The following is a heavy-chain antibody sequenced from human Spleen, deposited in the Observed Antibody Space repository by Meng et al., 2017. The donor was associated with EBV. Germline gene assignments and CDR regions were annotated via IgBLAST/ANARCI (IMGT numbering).Heavy chain of an antibody. J-gene: IGHJ4*02. CDR2: IFWDDDK. Sequence: QITLKESGPTLVKPTXTLTLTRTFPGFSLRTTGMGVGWIRQPPGKALEWLALIFWDDDKRYSPSLKSRLTITKDTSKNQVVLTMTNMDPVDTATYYCAHVPPYCSGGSCYSYFDYWGQGTLVTVSS. CDR3: AHVPPYCSGGSCYSYFDY. CDR1: GFSLRTTGMG. D-gene: IGHD2-15*01. V-gene: IGHV2-5*02.